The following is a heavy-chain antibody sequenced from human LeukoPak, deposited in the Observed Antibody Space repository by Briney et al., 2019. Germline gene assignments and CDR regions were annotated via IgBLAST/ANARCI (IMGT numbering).Heavy chain of an antibody. Sequence: GGSLRLSCEASGITISSAWMSWVRQPPGKGFENVARLKSDSDGGTTDHAAPVKGRFTISRDDSKNTLYLQMNSLTIEDTAVYYCTTPPDWGQGTLVTVSP. J-gene: IGHJ4*02. V-gene: IGHV3-15*01. CDR3: TTPPD. CDR1: GITISSAW. CDR2: LKSDSDGGTT.